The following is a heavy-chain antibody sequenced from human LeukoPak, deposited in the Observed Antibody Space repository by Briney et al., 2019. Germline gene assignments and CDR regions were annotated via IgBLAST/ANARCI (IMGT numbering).Heavy chain of an antibody. Sequence: GGSLRLSCVASGFSFSSYWMAWARQAPGKGLEWVANIKYDGSLKFYVDSVKGRFTISRDNAKNSLYLEMNSLRADDTAVYFCASSHDSSGNDWGQGTMVTVSS. J-gene: IGHJ4*02. CDR2: IKYDGSLK. CDR1: GFSFSSYW. V-gene: IGHV3-7*01. D-gene: IGHD3-22*01. CDR3: ASSHDSSGND.